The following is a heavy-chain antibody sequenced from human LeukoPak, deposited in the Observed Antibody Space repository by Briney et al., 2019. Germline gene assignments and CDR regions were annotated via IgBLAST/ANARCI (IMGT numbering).Heavy chain of an antibody. CDR2: ITATGSRT. CDR1: GHTFGSYT. Sequence: GGSLRLSCTASGHTFGSYTMSWVRQAPGMGLEWVSGITATGSRTYYADSVKGRFTISRDSSKNTLYLQLNSLRADDTAVYYCADSSSWSPEYYFDYWGQGTLVTVSS. V-gene: IGHV3-23*01. J-gene: IGHJ4*02. CDR3: ADSSSWSPEYYFDY. D-gene: IGHD6-13*01.